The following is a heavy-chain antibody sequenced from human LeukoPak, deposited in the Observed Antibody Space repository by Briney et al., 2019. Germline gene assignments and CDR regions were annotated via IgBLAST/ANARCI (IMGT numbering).Heavy chain of an antibody. Sequence: SETLSLTCTVSGGSISSSSYYWGWIRQPPGKGLEWIGGIYHSGSTYYNPSLKSRVTISVDTSKNQFSLKLSSVTAADTAVYYCANLRDGYIFDYWGQGTLVTVSS. CDR1: GGSISSSSYY. CDR2: IYHSGST. V-gene: IGHV4-39*07. J-gene: IGHJ4*02. CDR3: ANLRDGYIFDY. D-gene: IGHD5-24*01.